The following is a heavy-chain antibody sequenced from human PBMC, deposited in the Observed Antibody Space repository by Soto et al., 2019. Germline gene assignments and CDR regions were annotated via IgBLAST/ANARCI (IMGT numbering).Heavy chain of an antibody. CDR2: IYYSGST. Sequence: PSETLSLTCTVSGGSISSYYWSWIRQPPGKGLEWIGYIYYSGSTNYNPSLKSRVTISVDTSKNQFSLKLSSVTAADTAVYYCARDSIAGAGTRYYYYGMDVGGKGTRVTVPS. V-gene: IGHV4-59*01. CDR3: ARDSIAGAGTRYYYYGMDV. CDR1: GGSISSYY. D-gene: IGHD6-19*01. J-gene: IGHJ6*04.